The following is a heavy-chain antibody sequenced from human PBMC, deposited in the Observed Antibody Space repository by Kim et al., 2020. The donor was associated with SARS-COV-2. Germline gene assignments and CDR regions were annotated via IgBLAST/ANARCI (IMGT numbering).Heavy chain of an antibody. CDR1: GYTFTNFG. CDR3: TRDLRLEGSREIYDTFDF. CDR2: ISPYNGDT. J-gene: IGHJ3*01. V-gene: IGHV1-18*01. Sequence: ASVKVSCKASGYTFTNFGVSWVRQAPGQGLEWMGWISPYNGDTNYAQTLQGRVTLTTDTFTNTAYMELRSLRSDDTAVYYCTRDLRLEGSREIYDTFDFWRQGKMLTVSS. D-gene: IGHD4-17*01.